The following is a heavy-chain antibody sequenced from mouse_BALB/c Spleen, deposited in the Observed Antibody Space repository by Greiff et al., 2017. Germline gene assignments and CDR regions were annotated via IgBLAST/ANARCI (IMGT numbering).Heavy chain of an antibody. Sequence: EVKLMESGGGLVKPGGSLKLSCAASGFTFSDYYMYWVRQTPEKRLEWVATISDGGSYTYYPDSVKGRFTISRDNAKNNLYLQMSSLKSEDTAMYYCARVYGKRNAMDYWGQGTSVTVSS. V-gene: IGHV5-4*02. CDR3: ARVYGKRNAMDY. CDR2: ISDGGSYT. CDR1: GFTFSDYY. D-gene: IGHD2-1*01. J-gene: IGHJ4*01.